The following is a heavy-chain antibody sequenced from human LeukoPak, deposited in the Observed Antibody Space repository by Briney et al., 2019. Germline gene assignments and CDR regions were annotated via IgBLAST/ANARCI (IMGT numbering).Heavy chain of an antibody. CDR2: VHINGNT. J-gene: IGHJ4*02. CDR1: GGSVTSTNW. Sequence: SSETLSLTCGVSGGSVTSTNWWTWIRQPPGKGLEWIGEVHINGNTNYNPALYGRVTMSVDTSDNHVSLKLTSLTAADTAVHFCAREGGPYRPLDYSGQGTLVTVTS. D-gene: IGHD3-16*02. V-gene: IGHV4-4*02. CDR3: AREGGPYRPLDY.